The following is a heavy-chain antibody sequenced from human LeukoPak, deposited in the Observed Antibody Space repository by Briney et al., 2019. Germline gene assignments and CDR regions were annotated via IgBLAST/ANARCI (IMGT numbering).Heavy chain of an antibody. J-gene: IGHJ4*02. V-gene: IGHV3-11*01. CDR3: ARRPGSSGIDY. D-gene: IGHD3-10*01. CDR2: ISSTGSTR. CDR1: GFTFSDYY. Sequence: PGGSLRLSCAASGFTFSDYYMSWIRQAPGKGLEWVSYISSTGSTRYYADSVKGRFTISRGNAKNSLYLEMNSLRAEDTAVYYCARRPGSSGIDYWGQGTLVTVSS.